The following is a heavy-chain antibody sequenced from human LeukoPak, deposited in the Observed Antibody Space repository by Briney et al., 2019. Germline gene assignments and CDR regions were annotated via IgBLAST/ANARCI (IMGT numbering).Heavy chain of an antibody. D-gene: IGHD2-2*01. CDR3: AREGLGYCSSTSCSNFDY. CDR1: GGTFSSYA. CDR2: IKQDGSEK. V-gene: IGHV3-7*03. J-gene: IGHJ4*02. Sequence: SCKASGGTFSSYAISWVRQAPGKGLEWVANIKQDGSEKYYVDSVKGRFTISRDNAKNSLYLQMNSLRAEDTAVYYCAREGLGYCSSTSCSNFDYWGQGTLVTVSS.